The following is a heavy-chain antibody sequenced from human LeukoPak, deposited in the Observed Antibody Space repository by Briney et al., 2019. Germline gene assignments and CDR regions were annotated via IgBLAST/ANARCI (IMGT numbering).Heavy chain of an antibody. J-gene: IGHJ6*02. CDR2: IYYSGST. CDR1: GGSISSYS. Sequence: SETLSLTCTVSGGSISSYSWIWIRQPPGKGLEWISYIYYSGSTNYNPCLKSRVTISVDTSKNQFSLKLSSVTAADTAVYYCARRAAWKKDYYYYAMDVWGQGTTVTVSS. CDR3: ARRAAWKKDYYYYAMDV. D-gene: IGHD1-1*01. V-gene: IGHV4-59*08.